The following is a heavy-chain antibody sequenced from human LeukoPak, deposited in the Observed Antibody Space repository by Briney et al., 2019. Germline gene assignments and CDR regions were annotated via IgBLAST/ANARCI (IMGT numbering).Heavy chain of an antibody. V-gene: IGHV4-59*08. J-gene: IGHJ3*02. Sequence: PSETLSLTCPVWGGSLRSYYWSWMGQPPGKGLAWVGNMYYSGSTNYSPSLKSRVTISVYTSKNQLSLKLSSVTAADTAVYYCARHVGLGDAFDIWGQGTMVTVSS. D-gene: IGHD3-16*01. CDR3: ARHVGLGDAFDI. CDR1: GGSLRSYY. CDR2: MYYSGST.